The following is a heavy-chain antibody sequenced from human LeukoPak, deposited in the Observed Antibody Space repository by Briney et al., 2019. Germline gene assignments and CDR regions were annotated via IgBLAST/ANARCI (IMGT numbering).Heavy chain of an antibody. J-gene: IGHJ4*02. CDR3: ARDPFFDYDSTGGDY. CDR1: DGSFSGYY. Sequence: SETLSLTCAVYDGSFSGYYWSWIRQPPGKGLGWIGEINHSGSTNYNPSLKSRVTMSVDTPKNQFSLKLSSVTAADTAVYYCARDPFFDYDSTGGDYWGQGTLVTVSS. D-gene: IGHD3-22*01. CDR2: INHSGST. V-gene: IGHV4-34*01.